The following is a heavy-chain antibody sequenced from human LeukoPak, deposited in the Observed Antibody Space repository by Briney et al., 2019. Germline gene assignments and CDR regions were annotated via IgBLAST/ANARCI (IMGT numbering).Heavy chain of an antibody. CDR3: TTAPYYDTAWKTFDI. D-gene: IGHD3-22*01. V-gene: IGHV3-15*01. CDR2: IRSQADGGTA. J-gene: IGHJ3*02. Sequence: GGSLRLSCAASGFIFSDAWMSWVRQAPGKGLEWVGRIRSQADGGTAGYAAPVKGRFTISRDDSVNTLYLQMNTLKTEDTAVYYCTTAPYYDTAWKTFDIWGQGTMVTVSS. CDR1: GFIFSDAW.